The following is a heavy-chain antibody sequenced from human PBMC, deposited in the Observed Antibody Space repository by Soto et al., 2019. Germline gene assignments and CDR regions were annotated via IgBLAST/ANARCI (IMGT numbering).Heavy chain of an antibody. V-gene: IGHV3-9*01. D-gene: IGHD1-7*01. CDR1: GFTFDDYA. J-gene: IGHJ5*02. Sequence: EVQLVESGGGLVQPGRSLRLSCAASGFTFDDYAMHWVRQAPGKGLEWVSGISWNSDSIGYADSVKGRFTISRDNAKNSLYLQMNSLRAEDTALYYCAKGRYNWNYPWFDPWGQGTLVTVSS. CDR3: AKGRYNWNYPWFDP. CDR2: ISWNSDSI.